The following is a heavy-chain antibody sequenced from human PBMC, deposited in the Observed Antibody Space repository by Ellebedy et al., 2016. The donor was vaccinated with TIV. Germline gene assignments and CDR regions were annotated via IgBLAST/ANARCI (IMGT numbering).Heavy chain of an antibody. CDR1: GFTFSTYA. CDR2: VSGGGGST. V-gene: IGHV3-23*01. Sequence: GGSLRLSXAASGFTFSTYAMNWVRQAPGKGLERVSVVSGGGGSTYYVDSVQGRFTISRDNSKNTLYLQMNSLRAEDTAVYYCAKSGVESGYGKIDYWGQGTLVTVSS. CDR3: AKSGVESGYGKIDY. D-gene: IGHD5-12*01. J-gene: IGHJ4*02.